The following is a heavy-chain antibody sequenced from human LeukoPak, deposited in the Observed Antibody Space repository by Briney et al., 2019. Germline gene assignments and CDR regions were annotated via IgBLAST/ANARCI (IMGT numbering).Heavy chain of an antibody. CDR3: ARLRGGTALI. CDR2: IYYSGST. J-gene: IGHJ3*02. D-gene: IGHD5-18*01. V-gene: IGHV4-39*01. CDR1: GGSISSYY. Sequence: SETLSLTCTVSGGSISSYYWSWIRQPPGKGLEWIGSIYYSGSTYYNPSLKSRVTISVDTSKNQFSLKLSSVTAADTAVYYCARLRGGTALIWGQGTMVTVSS.